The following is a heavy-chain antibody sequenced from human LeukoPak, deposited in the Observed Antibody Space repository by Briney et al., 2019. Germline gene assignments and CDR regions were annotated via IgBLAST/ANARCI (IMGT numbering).Heavy chain of an antibody. J-gene: IGHJ4*02. Sequence: PSETLSLTCTVSGGSISSYYWSWIRQPPGKGLEWIGYIYYSGSTNYNPSLKSRVTISVDTSKNQFSLKLSSVTAADTAVYYCARAGYGDSTGSPVDYWGQGTLVTVSS. CDR2: IYYSGST. D-gene: IGHD4-17*01. CDR3: ARAGYGDSTGSPVDY. CDR1: GGSISSYY. V-gene: IGHV4-59*01.